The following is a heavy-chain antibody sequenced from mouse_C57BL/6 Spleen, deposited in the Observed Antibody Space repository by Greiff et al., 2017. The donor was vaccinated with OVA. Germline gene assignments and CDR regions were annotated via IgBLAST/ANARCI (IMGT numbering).Heavy chain of an antibody. V-gene: IGHV5-6*01. J-gene: IGHJ2*01. Sequence: ESGGDLVKPGGSLKLSCAASGFTFSSYGMSWVRQTPDKRLEWVATISSGGSYTYYPDSVKGRFTISRDNAKNTLYLQMSSLKSEDTAMYYCARQNDYDGYFDYWGQGTTLTVSS. CDR1: GFTFSSYG. CDR3: ARQNDYDGYFDY. D-gene: IGHD2-4*01. CDR2: ISSGGSYT.